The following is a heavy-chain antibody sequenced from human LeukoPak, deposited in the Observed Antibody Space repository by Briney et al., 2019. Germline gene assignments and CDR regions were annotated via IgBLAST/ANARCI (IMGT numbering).Heavy chain of an antibody. D-gene: IGHD3-3*01. V-gene: IGHV1-69*01. J-gene: IGHJ3*02. CDR3: ARGTPTYDFWSGYPGAFDI. Sequence: ASVKVSCKASGGTFSSYAISWVRQAPGQGLEWMGGIIPIFGTANYPQKFQGRVTITADESTSTAYMELSSLRSEDTAVYYCARGTPTYDFWSGYPGAFDIWGQGTMVTVSS. CDR1: GGTFSSYA. CDR2: IIPIFGTA.